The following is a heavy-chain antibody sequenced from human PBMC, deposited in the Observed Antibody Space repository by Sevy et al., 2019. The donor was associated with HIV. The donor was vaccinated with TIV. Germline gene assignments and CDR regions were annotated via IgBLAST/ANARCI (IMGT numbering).Heavy chain of an antibody. CDR3: ARAVRLCAFDI. V-gene: IGHV3-11*04. CDR2: ISSSGSTI. CDR1: GFTFSDYY. Sequence: GGSLRLSCAASGFTFSDYYMSWIRQAPGKGLEWVSYISSSGSTIYYADSVKGRFTISGDNAKNSLYLQMNSLRAEDTAVYYGARAVRLCAFDIWGQGTMVTVSS. J-gene: IGHJ3*02. D-gene: IGHD2-2*01.